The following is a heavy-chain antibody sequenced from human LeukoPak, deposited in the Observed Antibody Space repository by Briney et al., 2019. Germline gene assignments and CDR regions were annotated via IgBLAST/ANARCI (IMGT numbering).Heavy chain of an antibody. V-gene: IGHV3-11*04. CDR2: ISSSGSTI. Sequence: PGGSLRLSCAASGFTFSDYYMSWIRQAPGRGLEWVSYISSSGSTIYYADSVKGRFTISRDNAKNTLYLQMNSLRAEDTAVYYCARGAYDYVWGSYRPFDYWGQGTLVTVSS. CDR1: GFTFSDYY. CDR3: ARGAYDYVWGSYRPFDY. J-gene: IGHJ4*02. D-gene: IGHD3-16*02.